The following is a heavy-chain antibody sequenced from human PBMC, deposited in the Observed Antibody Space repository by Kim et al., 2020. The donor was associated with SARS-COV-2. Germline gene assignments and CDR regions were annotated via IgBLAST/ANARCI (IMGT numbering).Heavy chain of an antibody. J-gene: IGHJ5*02. CDR3: ARQARRGHIVARHDWFDP. V-gene: IGHV4-39*01. Sequence: SETPSLTCTVSGGSISSSSYYWGWIRQPPGKGLEWIGSIYYSGSTYYNPSLKSRVTISVDTSKNQFSLKLSSVTAADTAVYYCARQARRGHIVARHDWFDPWGQGTLVTVSS. CDR2: IYYSGST. D-gene: IGHD2-15*01. CDR1: GGSISSSSYY.